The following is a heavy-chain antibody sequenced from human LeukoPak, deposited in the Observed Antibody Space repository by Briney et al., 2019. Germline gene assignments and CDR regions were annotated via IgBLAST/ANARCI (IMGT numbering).Heavy chain of an antibody. Sequence: ALRLSCAASGFTFSSYRMHWVRQAPGKGLEWVAVISYDGSNKCYADSVKGRFTISRDNSKNTLYLQMNSLRAEDTAVYYCAKDMVGDYWGQGTLVTVSS. D-gene: IGHD1-26*01. V-gene: IGHV3-30*18. CDR3: AKDMVGDY. J-gene: IGHJ4*02. CDR2: ISYDGSNK. CDR1: GFTFSSYR.